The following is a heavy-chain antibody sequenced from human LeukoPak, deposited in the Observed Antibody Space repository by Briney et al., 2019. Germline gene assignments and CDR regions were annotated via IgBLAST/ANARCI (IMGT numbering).Heavy chain of an antibody. Sequence: PSETLSLTCTVSGGSISSGSYYWSWIRQPAGKGLEWIGRIYTSGSTNYNPSLKSRVTISLGTSKNQFSLKLSSVTAADAAVYYCARGAFYYGSESYYGVDYWGQGTLVTVSS. V-gene: IGHV4-61*02. CDR1: GGSISSGSYY. J-gene: IGHJ4*02. CDR2: IYTSGST. D-gene: IGHD3-10*01. CDR3: ARGAFYYGSESYYGVDY.